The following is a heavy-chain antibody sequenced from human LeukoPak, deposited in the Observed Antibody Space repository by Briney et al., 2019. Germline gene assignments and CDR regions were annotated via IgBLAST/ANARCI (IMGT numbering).Heavy chain of an antibody. D-gene: IGHD3-10*01. J-gene: IGHJ4*02. V-gene: IGHV3-23*01. Sequence: PGGSLRLSCAASGFTFSSYAMSWVRQAPGKGLEWVSAISGSGGSTYYADSVKGRFTISRDNSKNTLYLQMNSLRAEDTAVYYCARSGSGSYCYFDYWGQGAQVTVSS. CDR2: ISGSGGST. CDR1: GFTFSSYA. CDR3: ARSGSGSYCYFDY.